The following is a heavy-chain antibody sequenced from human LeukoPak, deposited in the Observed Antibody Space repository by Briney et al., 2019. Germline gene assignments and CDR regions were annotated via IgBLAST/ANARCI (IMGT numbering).Heavy chain of an antibody. D-gene: IGHD6-6*01. J-gene: IGHJ6*02. CDR3: ARISAAPTLGYYYGMDV. Sequence: SETLSLTCAVYGGSFSGYYWSWIRQPPGKGLEWIGEINHSGSTNYNPSLKSRVTISVDTSKNQFSLKLSSVTAADTAVYYCARISAAPTLGYYYGMDVWGQGTTVTVSS. V-gene: IGHV4-34*01. CDR1: GGSFSGYY. CDR2: INHSGST.